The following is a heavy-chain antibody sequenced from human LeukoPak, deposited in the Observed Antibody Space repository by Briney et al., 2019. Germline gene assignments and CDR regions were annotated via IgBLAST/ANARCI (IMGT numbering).Heavy chain of an antibody. CDR3: ARGMRPYYDSSVYRDSFDY. D-gene: IGHD3-22*01. J-gene: IGHJ4*02. Sequence: PGGSLRLSCAASGFTFSSYSMNWVRQAPGKGLEWVSSISSSSSYIYYADSVKGRFTISRDNAKNSLYLQMNSLRAEDTAVYYCARGMRPYYDSSVYRDSFDYWGQGTLVTVSS. V-gene: IGHV3-21*01. CDR2: ISSSSSYI. CDR1: GFTFSSYS.